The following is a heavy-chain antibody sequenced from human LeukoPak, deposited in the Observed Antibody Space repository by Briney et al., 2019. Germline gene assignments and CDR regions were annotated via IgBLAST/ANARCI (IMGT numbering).Heavy chain of an antibody. CDR1: GYTFTSYG. CDR2: ISAYNGNT. Sequence: ASVKVSCKASGYTFTSYGISWVRQAPGQGLEWMGWISAYNGNTNYAQKLQGRVTMTTDTSTSTACMELRSLRSDDTAVYYCARSGSLLFYAFDIWGQGTMVTVSS. J-gene: IGHJ3*02. CDR3: ARSGSLLFYAFDI. V-gene: IGHV1-18*01. D-gene: IGHD3-10*01.